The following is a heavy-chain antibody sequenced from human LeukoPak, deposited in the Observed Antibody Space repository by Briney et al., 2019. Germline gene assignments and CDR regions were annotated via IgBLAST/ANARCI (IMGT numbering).Heavy chain of an antibody. D-gene: IGHD4/OR15-4a*01. V-gene: IGHV3-72*01. J-gene: IGHJ4*02. CDR2: TRNKVNSYTT. CDR3: ARSMYGEGRRIIDFDY. Sequence: PGGSLRLSCAASGFTFSDHYIDWVRQAPGKGLEWVARTRNKVNSYTTAYAASVTGRFTVSRDDSSNLVYLQMNSLKIEDTAVYYCARSMYGEGRRIIDFDYWGQGSLLTVSS. CDR1: GFTFSDHY.